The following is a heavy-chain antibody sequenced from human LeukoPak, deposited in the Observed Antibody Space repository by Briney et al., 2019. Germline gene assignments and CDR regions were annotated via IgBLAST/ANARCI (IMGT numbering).Heavy chain of an antibody. V-gene: IGHV3-23*01. J-gene: IGHJ4*02. Sequence: GGSLRLSCAASGYNFANHAMSWVRQTPGKGLEWVSAISGGGDITYYADSVKGRFTISRDNSKDTLFLQMHSLRPGDTAVYYCVREDTPATANYWGQGTLVTISS. CDR2: ISGGGDIT. CDR1: GYNFANHA. D-gene: IGHD2-21*02. CDR3: VREDTPATANY.